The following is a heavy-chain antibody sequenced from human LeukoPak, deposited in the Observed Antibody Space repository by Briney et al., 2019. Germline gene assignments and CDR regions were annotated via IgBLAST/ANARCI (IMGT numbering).Heavy chain of an antibody. V-gene: IGHV3-7*01. CDR3: ARGPYDDYGDYSDYYYYYYYMDV. D-gene: IGHD4-17*01. CDR2: IKQDGSEK. Sequence: GGSLRLSCAASGFTFSSYWMSWVRQAPGKGLEWVANIKQDGSEKYYVDSVKGRFTISRDNAKNSLYLQMNSLRAEDTAVYYCARGPYDDYGDYSDYYYYYYYMDVWGKGTTVTVSS. CDR1: GFTFSSYW. J-gene: IGHJ6*03.